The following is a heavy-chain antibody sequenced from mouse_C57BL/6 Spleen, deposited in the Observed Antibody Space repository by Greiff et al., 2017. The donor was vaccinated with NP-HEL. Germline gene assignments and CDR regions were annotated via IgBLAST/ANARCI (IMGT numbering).Heavy chain of an antibody. Sequence: VMLVESGPGLVAPSQSLSITCTVSGFSLTSYAISWVRQPPGKGLEWLGVIWTGGGTNYNSALKSRLSISKDNSKSQVFLKMNSLQTEDSARYYCAGVVTPHAMDYWGQGTSVTVSS. CDR3: AGVVTPHAMDY. J-gene: IGHJ4*01. CDR2: IWTGGGT. V-gene: IGHV2-9-1*01. CDR1: GFSLTSYA. D-gene: IGHD2-5*01.